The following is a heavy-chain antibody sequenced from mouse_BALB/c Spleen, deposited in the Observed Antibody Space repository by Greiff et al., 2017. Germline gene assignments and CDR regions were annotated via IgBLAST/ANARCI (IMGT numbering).Heavy chain of an antibody. CDR3: ALIYDGYYVAY. D-gene: IGHD2-3*01. V-gene: IGHV1-7*01. CDR2: INPSTGYT. CDR1: GYTFTSYW. Sequence: QVQLQQSGAELAKPGASVKMSCKASGYTFTSYWMHWVKQRPGQGLEWIGYINPSTGYTEYNQKFKDKATLTADKSSSTAYMQLSSLTSEDSAVYYCALIYDGYYVAYWGQGTLVTVSA. J-gene: IGHJ3*01.